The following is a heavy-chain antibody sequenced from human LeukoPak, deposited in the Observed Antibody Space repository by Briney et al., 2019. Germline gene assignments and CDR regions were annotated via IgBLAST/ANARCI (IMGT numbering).Heavy chain of an antibody. CDR3: ARDTEMLYYDANGYHA. J-gene: IGHJ3*01. CDR1: GFTFRRFW. V-gene: IGHV3-7*01. CDR2: IKQDGSEQ. Sequence: GGSLRLSCAASGFTFRRFWMSWVRQAPGKGLEWVANIKQDGSEQYYVDSVKGRFTISRDNAKNSLYLQMNSLRAEDTAVNYCARDTEMLYYDANGYHAWGQGTMVTVSS. D-gene: IGHD3-22*01.